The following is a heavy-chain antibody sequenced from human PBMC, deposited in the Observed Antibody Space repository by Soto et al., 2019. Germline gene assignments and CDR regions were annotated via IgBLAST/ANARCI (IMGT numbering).Heavy chain of an antibody. V-gene: IGHV4-61*08. CDR1: GDSITSGGYY. D-gene: IGHD6-25*01. Sequence: SETLSLTCAVSGDSITSGGYYWSWIRQHPGKGLEWIGYIYYSGSTNYNPSLKSRVTISIDTSKNQFSLKLSSVTAADTAVYYCAREINGYSPDYWGQGTLVTVSS. CDR2: IYYSGST. CDR3: AREINGYSPDY. J-gene: IGHJ4*02.